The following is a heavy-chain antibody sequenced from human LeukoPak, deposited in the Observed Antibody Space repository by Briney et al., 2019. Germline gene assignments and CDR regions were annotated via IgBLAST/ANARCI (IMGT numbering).Heavy chain of an antibody. V-gene: IGHV5-51*01. CDR3: ARPHFYASGSPYYLDY. D-gene: IGHD3-10*01. Sequence: GESLKISCKGSGYSFTSYWIGWVRQMPGKGLEWMGIIYPANSDTRYNPSFKGQVTISADKSISTAYLQWNNLKASDTAMYYCARPHFYASGSPYYLDYWGQGTLVTVSS. CDR1: GYSFTSYW. J-gene: IGHJ4*02. CDR2: IYPANSDT.